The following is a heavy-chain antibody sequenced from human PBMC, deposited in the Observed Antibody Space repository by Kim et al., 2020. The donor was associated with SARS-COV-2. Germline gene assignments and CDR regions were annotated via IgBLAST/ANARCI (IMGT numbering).Heavy chain of an antibody. CDR3: ARGIESVVTPELGYYYGMDV. V-gene: IGHV1-69*04. D-gene: IGHD3-10*01. CDR1: GGTFSSYA. J-gene: IGHJ6*02. CDR2: IIPILGIA. Sequence: SVKVSCKASGGTFSSYAISWVRQAPGQGLEWMGRIIPILGIANYAQKFQGRVTITADKSTSTAYMELSSLRSEDTAVYYCARGIESVVTPELGYYYGMDVWGQGTTVTVSS.